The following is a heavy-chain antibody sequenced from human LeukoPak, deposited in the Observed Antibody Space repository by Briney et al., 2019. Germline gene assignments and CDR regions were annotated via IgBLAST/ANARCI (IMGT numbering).Heavy chain of an antibody. Sequence: RPGGSLRLSCAASGFTFGNSWVHWVRQAPGKGLVWVSLINADGSTATYADSVKGRFTISRDNARNTLSLQMNSLTIEDTAVYYCVVVVEPPDSDGFDVWGQGTMITVSS. D-gene: IGHD1-14*01. V-gene: IGHV3-74*01. CDR3: VVVVEPPDSDGFDV. CDR1: GFTFGNSW. J-gene: IGHJ3*01. CDR2: INADGSTA.